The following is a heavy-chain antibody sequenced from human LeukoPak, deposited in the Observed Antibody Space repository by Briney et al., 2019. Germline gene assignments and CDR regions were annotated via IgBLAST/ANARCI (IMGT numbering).Heavy chain of an antibody. D-gene: IGHD2/OR15-2a*01. V-gene: IGHV4-59*01. CDR2: IYYSGST. Sequence: SETLSLTCTVSGGSISSYYWGWIRQPPGKGLEWIGYIYYSGSTNYNPSLKSRVTISVDTSKNQFSLKLSSVIAADTAVYYCARDSPALGFLAFDIWGQGTMVTVSS. CDR3: ARDSPALGFLAFDI. CDR1: GGSISSYY. J-gene: IGHJ3*02.